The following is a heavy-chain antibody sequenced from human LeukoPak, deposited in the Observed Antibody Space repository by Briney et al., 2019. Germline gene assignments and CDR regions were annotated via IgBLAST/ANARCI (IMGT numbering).Heavy chain of an antibody. CDR2: ISYDGGNK. Sequence: PGRSLRLSCAASGFTFSSYGMHWVRQAPGKGLEWVAVISYDGGNKYYVDSVKGRFTISRDNSKNTLYLQMNSLRTEDTAVYYCAKSPSYYQSYMDVWGKGTTVTISS. CDR3: AKSPSYYQSYMDV. J-gene: IGHJ6*03. V-gene: IGHV3-30*18. CDR1: GFTFSSYG.